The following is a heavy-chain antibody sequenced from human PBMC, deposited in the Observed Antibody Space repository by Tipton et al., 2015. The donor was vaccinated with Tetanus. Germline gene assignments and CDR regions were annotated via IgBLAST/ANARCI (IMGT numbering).Heavy chain of an antibody. J-gene: IGHJ5*02. D-gene: IGHD5-24*01. CDR2: IYFQGSP. Sequence: TLSLTCTVSGTSISDKKYYWGWIRQAPGKGLEWIASIYFQGSPYYSPSLKSRLTIDVDTSQNLFSLTLTSVTAADTAVYFCARHLYGYWFDPWGPGALVTVSS. V-gene: IGHV4-39*02. CDR1: GTSISDKKYY. CDR3: ARHLYGYWFDP.